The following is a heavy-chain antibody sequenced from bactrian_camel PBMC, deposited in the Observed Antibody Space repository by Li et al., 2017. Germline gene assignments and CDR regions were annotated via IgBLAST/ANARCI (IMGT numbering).Heavy chain of an antibody. D-gene: IGHD2*01. CDR1: TYTDSTYC. J-gene: IGHJ4*01. CDR2: LDLDENGST. CDR3: AAVWYNDHSCRFVKWGSKKPVFAY. Sequence: HVQLVESGGGSVQAGGSLRLSCVASTYTDSTYCLAWFRQGPGQEREAVALLDLDENGSTSYAESVKGRFTISQDKVTKSHDLQMTSLKPEDTGVYYCAAVWYNDHSCRFVKWGSKKPVFAYWGQGTQVTVS. V-gene: IGHV3S26*01.